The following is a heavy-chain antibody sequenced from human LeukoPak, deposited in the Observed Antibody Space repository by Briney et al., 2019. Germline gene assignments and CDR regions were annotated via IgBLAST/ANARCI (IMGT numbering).Heavy chain of an antibody. Sequence: PGGSLRLSCAASGFTISPYWMSWVRQAPGKGLEWVANIKQDGSEKYYVDSVKGRFAISRDNAKNSVYLQMNGLRAEDTAVYYCARENTAVPGGDCWGQRTLVTVSP. D-gene: IGHD5-18*01. V-gene: IGHV3-7*01. CDR2: IKQDGSEK. CDR1: GFTISPYW. CDR3: ARENTAVPGGDC. J-gene: IGHJ4*02.